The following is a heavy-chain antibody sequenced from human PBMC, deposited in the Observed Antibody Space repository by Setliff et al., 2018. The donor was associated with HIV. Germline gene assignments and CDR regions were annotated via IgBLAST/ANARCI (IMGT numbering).Heavy chain of an antibody. CDR1: GYTFTSYG. CDR2: ISAYNGNT. CDR3: ARVVVRGVTFIAEYFQH. D-gene: IGHD3-10*01. Sequence: ASVKVSCKASGYTFTSYGISWVRQAPGQGLEWMGWISAYNGNTNYAQKLQGRVTMTTDTSTSTAYMGLRSLRSDDTAVYYCARVVVRGVTFIAEYFQHWGQGTQVTVSS. J-gene: IGHJ1*01. V-gene: IGHV1-18*01.